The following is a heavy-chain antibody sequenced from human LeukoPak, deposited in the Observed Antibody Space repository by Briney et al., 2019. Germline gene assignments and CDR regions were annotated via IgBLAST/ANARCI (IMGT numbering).Heavy chain of an antibody. CDR3: ASHRRYSTGSEEFDY. Sequence: SEALSLTCTVSGGSISSYYWSWIRQPSGKGLEWIGYIYYSGNTYYNPSLKSRVTISVDTSKNQFSLKVNSVTAADTAVYYCASHRRYSTGSEEFDYWGQGTLVTVSS. D-gene: IGHD6-19*01. CDR2: IYYSGNT. CDR1: GGSISSYY. V-gene: IGHV4-59*08. J-gene: IGHJ4*02.